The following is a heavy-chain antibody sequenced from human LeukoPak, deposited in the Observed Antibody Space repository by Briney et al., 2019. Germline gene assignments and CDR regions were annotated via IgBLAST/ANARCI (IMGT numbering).Heavy chain of an antibody. Sequence: SETLSLTCTVSGGSIRSYYWSWIRQPPGKGLEWIGEINHSGSTNYNPSLKSRVTISVDTSKNQFSLKLSSVTAADTAVYYCARLNYYMDVWGKGTTVTISS. CDR1: GGSIRSYY. J-gene: IGHJ6*03. V-gene: IGHV4-34*01. CDR2: INHSGST. CDR3: ARLNYYMDV.